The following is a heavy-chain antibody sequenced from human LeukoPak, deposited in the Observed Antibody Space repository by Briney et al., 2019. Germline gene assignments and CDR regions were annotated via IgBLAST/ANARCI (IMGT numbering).Heavy chain of an antibody. CDR2: ISSSGSTI. Sequence: TEGSLRLSCAASGFTFSDYYMSWIRQAPGKGLEWVSYISSSGSTIYYADSVKGRFTISRDNAKNSLYLQMNSLRAEDTAVYYCARDQNGYYDSSGYYDYWGQGTLVTVSS. J-gene: IGHJ4*02. D-gene: IGHD3-22*01. CDR3: ARDQNGYYDSSGYYDY. CDR1: GFTFSDYY. V-gene: IGHV3-11*01.